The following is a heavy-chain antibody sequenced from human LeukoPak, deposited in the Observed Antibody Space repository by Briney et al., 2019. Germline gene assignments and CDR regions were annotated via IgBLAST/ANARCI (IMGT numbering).Heavy chain of an antibody. Sequence: KPSETLSLTCTVSGGSISTYYWSWIRQPPGKGLECIGYNYYSGSTNYNPSLKSRVTISVDTSKNQFSLKLPYVTAADTAVYYCARSSGYDAYYFDYWGQGTLVTVSS. CDR3: ARSSGYDAYYFDY. V-gene: IGHV4-59*08. CDR2: NYYSGST. J-gene: IGHJ4*02. D-gene: IGHD5-12*01. CDR1: GGSISTYY.